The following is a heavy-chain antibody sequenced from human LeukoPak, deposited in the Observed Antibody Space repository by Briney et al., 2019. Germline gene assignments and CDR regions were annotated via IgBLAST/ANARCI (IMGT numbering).Heavy chain of an antibody. CDR1: GFTFSSYW. Sequence: LPGGSLRLSCAASGFTFSSYWMSWVRQAPGKGLEWVANIKQDGSEKYYEDSVKGRFTISRDNAKNSLYLQMNSLRAEDTAVYYCARDLADYYDSSGYFYWGQGTLVTVYS. J-gene: IGHJ4*02. CDR3: ARDLADYYDSSGYFY. V-gene: IGHV3-7*01. CDR2: IKQDGSEK. D-gene: IGHD3-22*01.